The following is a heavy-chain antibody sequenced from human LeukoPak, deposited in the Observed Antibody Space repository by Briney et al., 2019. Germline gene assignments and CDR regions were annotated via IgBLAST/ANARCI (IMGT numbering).Heavy chain of an antibody. CDR1: GGSFSGYY. D-gene: IGHD1-26*01. CDR2: INHSGST. CDR3: ARGGLQWELLDY. Sequence: SETLSLTCAVYGGSFSGYYWSWIRQPPGKGLEWIGEINHSGSTNYNPSLKSRVTISVDTSKNQFSLKLSSVTAADTAVYYCARGGLQWELLDYWGQGTLVTVSS. V-gene: IGHV4-34*01. J-gene: IGHJ4*02.